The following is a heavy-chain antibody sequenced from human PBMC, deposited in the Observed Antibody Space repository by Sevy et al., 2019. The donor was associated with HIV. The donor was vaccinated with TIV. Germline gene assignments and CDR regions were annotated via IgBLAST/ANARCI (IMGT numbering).Heavy chain of an antibody. V-gene: IGHV4-39*01. Sequence: SETLSLTCTVSGASISSSGYYWGLIRQPPGKGLEWIASIRYSGETFYNPSLNSRVTISADTSKNQFSLQLSSVTAADTAIYFCAGPILTYNSGWSYYDYWGQGTVVTVSS. J-gene: IGHJ4*02. CDR2: IRYSGET. CDR3: AGPILTYNSGWSYYDY. D-gene: IGHD6-19*01. CDR1: GASISSSGYY.